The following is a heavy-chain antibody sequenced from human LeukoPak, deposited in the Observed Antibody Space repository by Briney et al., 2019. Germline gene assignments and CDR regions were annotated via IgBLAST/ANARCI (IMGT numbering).Heavy chain of an antibody. CDR3: AKDQEDLEWLLSSDY. D-gene: IGHD3-3*01. CDR2: ISGSGGST. J-gene: IGHJ4*02. V-gene: IGHV3-23*01. CDR1: GFTFSSYA. Sequence: PGGSLRLSCAASGFTFSSYAMSWVRQAPGKGLEWVSAISGSGGSTYYADSVKGRFTISRDNSKNTLYLQMNSLRAEDTAVYYCAKDQEDLEWLLSSDYWGQGTLVTVSS.